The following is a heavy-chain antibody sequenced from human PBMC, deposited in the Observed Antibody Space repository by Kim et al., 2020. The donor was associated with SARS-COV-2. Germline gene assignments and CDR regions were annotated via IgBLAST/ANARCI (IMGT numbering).Heavy chain of an antibody. V-gene: IGHV4-39*01. Sequence: SETLSLTCSVSGVAISTGRDFWAWIRQPPGEGLEWIGSVDRTGSTHYSPSLKNRVTQSVDTIGNSFSLRLNGVTAADTALYFCARHNYNGYDFPDYFDYWGQGILVTVSS. CDR1: GVAISTGRDF. J-gene: IGHJ4*02. CDR2: VDRTGST. CDR3: ARHNYNGYDFPDYFDY. D-gene: IGHD5-12*01.